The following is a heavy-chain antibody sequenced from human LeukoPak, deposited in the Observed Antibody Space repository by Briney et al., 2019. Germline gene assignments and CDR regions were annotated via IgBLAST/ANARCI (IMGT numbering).Heavy chain of an antibody. CDR2: IYYSGST. CDR3: ASYYYSSSDWLDP. J-gene: IGHJ5*02. CDR1: GGSISSYY. V-gene: IGHV4-59*12. D-gene: IGHD6-6*01. Sequence: PSETLSLTCTVSGGSISSYYWSWIRQPPGKGLEWIGYIYYSGSTHYNPSLKSRVTISADTSKNQFSLKLSSVTAADTAVYYCASYYYSSSDWLDPWGQGTLVTVSS.